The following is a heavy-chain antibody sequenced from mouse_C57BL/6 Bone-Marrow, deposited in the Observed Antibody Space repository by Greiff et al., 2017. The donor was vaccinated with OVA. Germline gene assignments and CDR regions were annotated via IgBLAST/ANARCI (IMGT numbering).Heavy chain of an antibody. J-gene: IGHJ1*03. D-gene: IGHD2-1*01. CDR3: ARNRGNSYWYFDV. Sequence: VKLVESGPGLVAPSQSLSITCTVSGFSLTSYALSWVRQPPGKGLEWLGVIWTGGGTNYNSALKSRLSISKDNSKSQVFLKMNSLQTDDTARYYCARNRGNSYWYFDVWGTGTTVTVSS. CDR2: IWTGGGT. V-gene: IGHV2-9-1*01. CDR1: GFSLTSYA.